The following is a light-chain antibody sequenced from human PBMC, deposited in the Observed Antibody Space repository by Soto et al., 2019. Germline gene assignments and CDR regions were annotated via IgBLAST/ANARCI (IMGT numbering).Light chain of an antibody. CDR2: DVS. CDR1: SSDVGAFNY. J-gene: IGLJ1*01. CDR3: NSYTSNNTYV. Sequence: QSVLTQPASVSGSPGQAITISCSGTSSDVGAFNYVSWYQQHPGNAPKLMIYDVSNRPSGVSNRFSGSKSGNTASLTISGLRAEDEADYYCNSYTSNNTYVFGTGTKVTV. V-gene: IGLV2-14*03.